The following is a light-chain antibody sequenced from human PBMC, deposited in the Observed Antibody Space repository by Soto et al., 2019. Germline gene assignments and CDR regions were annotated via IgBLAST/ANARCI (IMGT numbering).Light chain of an antibody. Sequence: EIVMTQSPATLSVSPGGRATLSCRASQSVSSKLAWYQQKPGQAPRLLIYGASTRATGIPARFSGSGSGTEFTLTISSLQSEDFAVYYCEQYNNWPPITFGQGTRLEIK. J-gene: IGKJ5*01. CDR1: QSVSSK. CDR3: EQYNNWPPIT. CDR2: GAS. V-gene: IGKV3-15*01.